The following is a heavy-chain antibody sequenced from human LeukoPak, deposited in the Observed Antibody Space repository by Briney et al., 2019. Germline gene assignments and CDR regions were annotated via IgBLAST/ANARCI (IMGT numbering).Heavy chain of an antibody. CDR3: TRDDTYYYDSSGYNNWFDP. V-gene: IGHV3-15*01. J-gene: IGHJ5*02. Sequence: GGSLRLSCAASGFTFSNAWMSWVRQAPGKGLEWVGHIKSKTDGETTDYAAPVKGRFTLSRDDSKNTLYLQMNSLKTEDTAVYYSTRDDTYYYDSSGYNNWFDPWGQGTLVTVSS. CDR2: IKSKTDGETT. D-gene: IGHD3-22*01. CDR1: GFTFSNAW.